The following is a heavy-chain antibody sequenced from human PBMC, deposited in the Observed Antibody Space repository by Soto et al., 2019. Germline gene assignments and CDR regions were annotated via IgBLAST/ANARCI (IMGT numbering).Heavy chain of an antibody. Sequence: GGSLRLSCAASGFTFDDYAMHWVRQAPGKGLEWVSGISWNSGSIGYADSVKGRFTISRDNAKNSLYLQMNSLRAEDTALYYCAKGAYSSSSSYAYMDVWGKGTTVTVSS. J-gene: IGHJ6*03. CDR1: GFTFDDYA. CDR3: AKGAYSSSSSYAYMDV. CDR2: ISWNSGSI. V-gene: IGHV3-9*01. D-gene: IGHD6-6*01.